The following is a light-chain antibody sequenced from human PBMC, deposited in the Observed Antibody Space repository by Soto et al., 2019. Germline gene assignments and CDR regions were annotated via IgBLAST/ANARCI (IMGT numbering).Light chain of an antibody. CDR2: QDN. CDR1: SSDVGSYDL. V-gene: IGLV2-23*01. Sequence: QSALTQPASVSGSRGQSITISCTGTSSDVGSYDLVSWYQQHPGKAPKLIIYQDNKRPSGVSNRFSGSKSGNTASLTISGLPAEDEVDYYCCSYAGSNTYAIFGGGTKLTVL. J-gene: IGLJ2*01. CDR3: CSYAGSNTYAI.